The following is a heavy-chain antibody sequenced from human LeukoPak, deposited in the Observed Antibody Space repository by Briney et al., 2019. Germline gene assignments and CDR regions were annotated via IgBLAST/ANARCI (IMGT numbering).Heavy chain of an antibody. Sequence: ASVKLSCKASGYTFTGAYIHWVRQAPGQGPEWMGWINCYSGGTNYAQKFQGRVTLTRDTSLGTAYMELSRLRSDDRAVYYCARQGEAASFDYWGQGTLVTVSS. CDR1: GYTFTGAY. CDR2: INCYSGGT. J-gene: IGHJ4*02. D-gene: IGHD6-13*01. V-gene: IGHV1-2*02. CDR3: ARQGEAASFDY.